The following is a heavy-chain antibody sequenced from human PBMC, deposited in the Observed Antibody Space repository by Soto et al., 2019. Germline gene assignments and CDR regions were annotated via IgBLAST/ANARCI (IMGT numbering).Heavy chain of an antibody. Sequence: QVQLVQSGAEVKKPGSSVKVSCKASGGTFSRYAISWVRQAPGQGLEWMGGITPMFGTANYAQKFQGRVTITAEESTSTVHMELRRLTSEDTAVYYCAQTLGSAVAGPGRFDLWGRGTLVIVSS. CDR2: ITPMFGTA. CDR3: AQTLGSAVAGPGRFDL. V-gene: IGHV1-69*12. D-gene: IGHD6-19*01. J-gene: IGHJ2*01. CDR1: GGTFSRYA.